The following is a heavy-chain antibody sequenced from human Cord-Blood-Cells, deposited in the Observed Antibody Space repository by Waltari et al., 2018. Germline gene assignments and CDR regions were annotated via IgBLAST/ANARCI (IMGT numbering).Heavy chain of an antibody. J-gene: IGHJ4*02. CDR2: IYPGDSDT. D-gene: IGHD3-22*01. V-gene: IGHV5-51*01. CDR3: ARHRYYYDSSGYCDY. Sequence: EVQLAQSGAEVKKPGESLRISCKGSGYSFTSYWIGWVRQMPGKGLEWMGIIYPGDSDTRYSTSFQGQVTISADKSISTAYLQWSSLKASDTAMYYCARHRYYYDSSGYCDYWGQGTLVTVSS. CDR1: GYSFTSYW.